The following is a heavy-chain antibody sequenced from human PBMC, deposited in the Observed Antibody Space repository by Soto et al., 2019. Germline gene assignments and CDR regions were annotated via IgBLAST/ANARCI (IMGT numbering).Heavy chain of an antibody. CDR2: IYYSGST. CDR3: ARAKYSSSWSSYYFDY. CDR1: GGSISGYY. D-gene: IGHD6-13*01. V-gene: IGHV4-59*01. J-gene: IGHJ4*02. Sequence: SETLSLTCTVSGGSISGYYWIWIRQPPGKGLEWIGYIYYSGSTNYNPSLKSRVTISVDTSKNQFSLKLSSVTAADTAVYYCARAKYSSSWSSYYFDYWGQGTLVTVS.